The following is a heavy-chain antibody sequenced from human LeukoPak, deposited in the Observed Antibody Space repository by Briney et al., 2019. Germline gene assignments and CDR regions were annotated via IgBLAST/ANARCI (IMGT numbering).Heavy chain of an antibody. CDR3: TTTYGGNWYYFDY. CDR2: IKSKTDGGTT. CDR1: GFTFSNAW. J-gene: IGHJ4*02. V-gene: IGHV3-15*07. D-gene: IGHD4-23*01. Sequence: GGSLRLSCAGSGFTFSNAWMNWVRQAPGKGLEWVGRIKSKTDGGTTDYAAPVKGRFTISRDDSKNTLYLQMNSLKTEDTAVYYCTTTYGGNWYYFDYWGQGTLVTVSS.